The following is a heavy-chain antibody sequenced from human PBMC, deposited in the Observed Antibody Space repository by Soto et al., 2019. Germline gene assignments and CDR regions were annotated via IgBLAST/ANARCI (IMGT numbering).Heavy chain of an antibody. CDR2: ISYDGSNK. CDR1: GFTFSSYG. Sequence: GGSLRLPCAASGFTFSSYGMHWVRQAPGKGLEWVAVISYDGSNKYYADSVKGRFTISRDNSKNTLYLQMNSLRAEDTAVYYCAKDRGSYGIDYWGQGTLVTVSS. J-gene: IGHJ4*02. CDR3: AKDRGSYGIDY. V-gene: IGHV3-30*18. D-gene: IGHD1-26*01.